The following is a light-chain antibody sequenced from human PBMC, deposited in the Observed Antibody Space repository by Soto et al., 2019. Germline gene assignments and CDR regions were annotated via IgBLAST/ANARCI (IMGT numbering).Light chain of an antibody. CDR1: QGISNY. V-gene: IGKV1-27*01. CDR3: QKYNSAIGWT. Sequence: DIQMTQSPSSLSASVGDRVTITCRASQGISNYLAWYQQKPGKVPKLLIYAASTLQSGVPLRFSGSGSGTEFTLIISSLQPEDDATYYCQKYNSAIGWTFGQGTKVEIK. J-gene: IGKJ1*01. CDR2: AAS.